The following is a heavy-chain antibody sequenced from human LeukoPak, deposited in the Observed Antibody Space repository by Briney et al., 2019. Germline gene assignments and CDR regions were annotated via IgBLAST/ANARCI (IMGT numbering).Heavy chain of an antibody. Sequence: GGSLRLSCAASGFTFSSYGMHWVRQAPGKGLEWVAVISYDGSNKYYADSVKGRFTISRDNSKNTLYLQMNSLRAEDTAVYYCAKDLENLMVSSPDYWGQGILVTVSS. CDR2: ISYDGSNK. CDR1: GFTFSSYG. V-gene: IGHV3-30*18. J-gene: IGHJ4*02. CDR3: AKDLENLMVSSPDY. D-gene: IGHD2-8*01.